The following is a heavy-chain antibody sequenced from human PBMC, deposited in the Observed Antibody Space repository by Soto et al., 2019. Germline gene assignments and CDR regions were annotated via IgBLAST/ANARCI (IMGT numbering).Heavy chain of an antibody. CDR3: ARKGTAGHAFDI. V-gene: IGHV1-69*01. J-gene: IGHJ3*02. CDR2: IIPIFGTA. D-gene: IGHD3-10*01. CDR1: GGTFSSYA. Sequence: QVQLVQSGAEVKKPGSSVKVSCKASGGTFSSYAISWVRQAPGQGLEWMGGIIPIFGTANYAQKFQGRVTITADEATSTAYMELSSLRSEDTAGYYCARKGTAGHAFDIWGQGTMVTVSS.